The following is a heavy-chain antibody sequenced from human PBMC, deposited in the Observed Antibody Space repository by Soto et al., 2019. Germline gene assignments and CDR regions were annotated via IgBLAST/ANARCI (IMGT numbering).Heavy chain of an antibody. Sequence: KTSETLSLTCTVSGYSINSGYYWGWIRQPPGKGLEWIGAIYHSGSTYYNPSLNGRVTMSIDTSKNQFSLKLTSVTAADTAMYYCARGLDYSGMGVWGQGTTVTVSS. CDR1: GYSINSGYY. V-gene: IGHV4-38-2*02. CDR3: ARGLDYSGMGV. CDR2: IYHSGST. D-gene: IGHD3-16*01. J-gene: IGHJ6*02.